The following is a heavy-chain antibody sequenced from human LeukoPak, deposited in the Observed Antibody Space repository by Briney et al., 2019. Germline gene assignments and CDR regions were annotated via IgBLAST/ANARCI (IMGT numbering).Heavy chain of an antibody. D-gene: IGHD3-10*01. V-gene: IGHV1-18*01. Sequence: GASVKVSCKASGYTFTSYGISWVRQAPGQGLEWMGWISAYNGNTNYAQKLQGRVTMTTDTSTSTAYMELRSLRSDDTAVYYCARGGDYYGSGSYPNYYYYMDVWGKGTTVTVSS. J-gene: IGHJ6*03. CDR1: GYTFTSYG. CDR2: ISAYNGNT. CDR3: ARGGDYYGSGSYPNYYYYMDV.